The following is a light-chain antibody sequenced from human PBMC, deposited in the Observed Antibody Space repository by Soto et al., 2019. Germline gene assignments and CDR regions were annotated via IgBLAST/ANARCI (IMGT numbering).Light chain of an antibody. CDR1: SRDIGNYNY. V-gene: IGLV2-14*01. CDR2: EVT. Sequence: QSVLTQPASVSGAPGQSITISCTGTSRDIGNYNYVSWYQHHPGKAPKLMIYEVTSRPSGVSDRFSGSKSGMTASPTISGLQPEDEADYFCASYRSANTLVVFGTGTKVTVL. CDR3: ASYRSANTLVV. J-gene: IGLJ1*01.